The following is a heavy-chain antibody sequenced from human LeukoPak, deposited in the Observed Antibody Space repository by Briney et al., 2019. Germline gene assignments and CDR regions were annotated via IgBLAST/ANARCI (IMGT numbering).Heavy chain of an antibody. CDR2: IGAYNGNT. V-gene: IGHV1-18*01. CDR1: GYTFTSYG. J-gene: IGHJ3*02. Sequence: GASVKVSCKASGYTFTSYGISWVRQAPGQGLEWMGWIGAYNGNTDYAQKLQGRVTMTTDTSTSTAYMELRSLRSDDTAVYYCARPVRFRLLYAFDIWGQGTMVTVSS. CDR3: ARPVRFRLLYAFDI. D-gene: IGHD3-10*01.